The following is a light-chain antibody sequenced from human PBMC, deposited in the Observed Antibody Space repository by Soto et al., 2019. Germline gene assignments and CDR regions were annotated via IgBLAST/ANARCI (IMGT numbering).Light chain of an antibody. CDR1: QDIGTY. CDR3: QQLHGYPIT. J-gene: IGKJ5*01. Sequence: AIRMTHSPSSFSASTGYGFSISFSATQDIGTYLAWYQQIPGKAPKLLIYDASTLQTGVPSRFSGSGSGTDFTLTISYLQSEDFGTYYCQQLHGYPITFGQGTRLEIK. V-gene: IGKV1-8*01. CDR2: DAS.